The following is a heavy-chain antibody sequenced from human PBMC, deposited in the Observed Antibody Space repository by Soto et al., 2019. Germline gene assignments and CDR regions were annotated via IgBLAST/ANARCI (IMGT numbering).Heavy chain of an antibody. D-gene: IGHD3-3*01. J-gene: IGHJ4*02. CDR2: ISSSSSYI. V-gene: IGHV3-21*01. CDR1: GVSFSSYS. CDR3: ARDLGGGVVITSSFDY. Sequence: GGSRRLSCAASGVSFSSYSMNWVRQAPGQGLEWGSSISSSSSYIYYADSVKGRFTISRDNAKNSLYLQMNSLRAEDTAVYYCARDLGGGVVITSSFDYWGQGTLVTVSS.